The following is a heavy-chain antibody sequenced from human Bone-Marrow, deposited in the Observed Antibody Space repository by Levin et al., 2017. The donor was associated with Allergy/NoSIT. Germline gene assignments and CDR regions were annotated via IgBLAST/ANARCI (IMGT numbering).Heavy chain of an antibody. D-gene: IGHD6-25*01. CDR2: VYHSGST. Sequence: SETLSLTCTVSGASITSGDYFWNWIRQHPGRGLEWIGYVYHSGSTFYNPSLKSRVDISIDTSKNQFSLKLESLTAADTAMYFCARRSSDFDEYLPLWGQGTLVTVSS. J-gene: IGHJ1*01. V-gene: IGHV4-31*03. CDR1: GASITSGDYF. CDR3: ARRSSDFDEYLPL.